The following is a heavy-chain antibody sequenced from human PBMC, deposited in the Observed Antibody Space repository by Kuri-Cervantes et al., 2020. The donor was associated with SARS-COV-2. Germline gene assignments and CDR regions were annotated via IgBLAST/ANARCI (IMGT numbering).Heavy chain of an antibody. CDR2: INHSGST. J-gene: IGHJ4*02. Sequence: SETLSLTCAVYGGSFSGYYWSWIRQPPGKGQEWIGEINHSGSTNYNPSLKSRVTISVDTSRNQFSLKLSSVTAADTAVYYCARGRVRVWFGELLIGSYYFDYWGQGTRVTGSS. CDR3: ARGRVRVWFGELLIGSYYFDY. D-gene: IGHD3-10*01. V-gene: IGHV4-34*01. CDR1: GGSFSGYY.